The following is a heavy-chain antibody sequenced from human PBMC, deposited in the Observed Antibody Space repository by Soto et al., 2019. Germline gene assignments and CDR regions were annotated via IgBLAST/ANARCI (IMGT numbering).Heavy chain of an antibody. J-gene: IGHJ6*02. CDR1: GYTFTSYD. CDR3: ARWRTVTTDYYYGMDV. D-gene: IGHD4-17*01. V-gene: IGHV1-8*01. CDR2: MNPNSGNT. Sequence: ASVKVSCKASGYTFTSYDINWVRQATGQGLEWMGWMNPNSGNTGYAQKFQGRVTMTRNTSISTAYMELSSLRSEDTAVYYCARWRTVTTDYYYGMDVWGQGTTVTSP.